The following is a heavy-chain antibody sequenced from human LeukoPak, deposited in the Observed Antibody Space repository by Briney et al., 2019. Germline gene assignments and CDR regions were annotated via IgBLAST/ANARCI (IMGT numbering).Heavy chain of an antibody. V-gene: IGHV4-59*01. D-gene: IGHD3-22*01. J-gene: IGHJ3*02. CDR1: GGSISSYY. CDR2: IYDSGST. Sequence: SETLSLTCTVSGGSISSYYWSWIRQPPGKGLEWIGYIYDSGSTNYNPSLKSRVTISVDTSKNQFSLKLSSVTTADTAVYFCACLTTAEAFDIWGQGTMVTVSS. CDR3: ACLTTAEAFDI.